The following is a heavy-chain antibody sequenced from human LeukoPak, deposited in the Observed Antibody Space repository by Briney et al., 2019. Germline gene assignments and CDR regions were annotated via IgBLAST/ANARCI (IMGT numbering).Heavy chain of an antibody. CDR1: GFTFSDYY. D-gene: IGHD7-27*01. Sequence: GGSLRLSCAASGFTFSDYYMSWIRQGPGKGLEWVSTISVSGGTYHAASVKGRFTVSRDNSKNMLYLQMNSLAAEDTAVYYCVRNWAYWGQGTLVTVSS. J-gene: IGHJ4*02. CDR2: ISVSGGT. CDR3: VRNWAY. V-gene: IGHV3-23*01.